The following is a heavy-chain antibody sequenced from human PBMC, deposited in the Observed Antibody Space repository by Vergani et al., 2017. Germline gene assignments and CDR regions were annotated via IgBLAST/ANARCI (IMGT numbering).Heavy chain of an antibody. Sequence: QVQLVQSGAEVKKPGSSVKVSCKASGGTFSSYAISWVRQAPGQGLEWMGWINTNTGNPTYAQGFTGRFVFSLDTSVSTAYLQISSLKAEDTAVYYCARPVDTAMGVSYFDYWGQGTLVTVSS. J-gene: IGHJ4*02. D-gene: IGHD5-18*01. V-gene: IGHV7-4-1*02. CDR2: INTNTGNP. CDR1: GGTFSSYA. CDR3: ARPVDTAMGVSYFDY.